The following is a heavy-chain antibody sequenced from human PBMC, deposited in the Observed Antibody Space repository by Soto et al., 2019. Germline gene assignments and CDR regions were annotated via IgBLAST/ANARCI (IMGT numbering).Heavy chain of an antibody. D-gene: IGHD2-15*01. CDR3: ARQYCSGGSCPSYYFDY. CDR1: GGTFSSYT. CDR2: IISILGIA. J-gene: IGHJ4*02. V-gene: IGHV1-69*02. Sequence: QVQLVQSGAEVKKPGSSVKVSCKASGGTFSSYTISWVRQAPGQGLEWMGRIISILGIANSAQKFEGRVTITADKSTRTAYMELSSLRSEDTAVYYCARQYCSGGSCPSYYFDYWGQGTLVTVSS.